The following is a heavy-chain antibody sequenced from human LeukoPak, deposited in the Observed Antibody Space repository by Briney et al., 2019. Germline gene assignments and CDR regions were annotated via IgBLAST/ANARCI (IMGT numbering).Heavy chain of an antibody. CDR1: GGSISSGGYY. D-gene: IGHD3-3*01. J-gene: IGHJ6*04. V-gene: IGHV4-31*03. CDR3: ATTTIFGVVIDDV. CDR2: IYYSGST. Sequence: SQTLSLTCTVSGGSISSGGYYWSWIRQHPGKGLEWIGYIYYSGSTYYNPSLRSRVTISVDTSKNQFSLKLSSVTAADTAVYYCATTTIFGVVIDDVWGKGTTVTVSS.